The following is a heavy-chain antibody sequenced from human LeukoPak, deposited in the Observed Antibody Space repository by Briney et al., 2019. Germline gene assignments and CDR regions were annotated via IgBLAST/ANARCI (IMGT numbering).Heavy chain of an antibody. V-gene: IGHV3-23*01. CDR3: AKESSGGWYFDY. CDR2: IPASGGST. D-gene: IGHD6-19*01. CDR1: GFTFSSNV. Sequence: PGGSLRLSCVASGFTFSSNVMIWVRQAPGKGLEWVSNIPASGGSTYYADSVKGRFTISRDNSKNSLYLQMNSLRAEDTAVYYCAKESSGGWYFDYWGQGTLVTVSS. J-gene: IGHJ4*02.